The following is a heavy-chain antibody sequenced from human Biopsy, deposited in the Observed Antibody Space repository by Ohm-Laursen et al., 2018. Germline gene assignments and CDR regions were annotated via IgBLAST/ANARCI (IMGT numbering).Heavy chain of an antibody. V-gene: IGHV4-59*11. Sequence: GPLSFTCPVSGGSFTGHHWIWIGPPPGMGWEWMGHISYTGYTSYNASLKSRVTISVDTSRNHFSLRLSSLTAADTAVYYCARGSNDFGGLYFPRWGQGTLLTVSS. CDR1: GGSFTGHH. D-gene: IGHD4-23*01. CDR2: ISYTGYT. J-gene: IGHJ4*02. CDR3: ARGSNDFGGLYFPR.